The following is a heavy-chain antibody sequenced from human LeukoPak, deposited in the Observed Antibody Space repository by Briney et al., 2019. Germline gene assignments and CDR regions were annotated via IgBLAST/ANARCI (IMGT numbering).Heavy chain of an antibody. V-gene: IGHV1-24*01. CDR3: ARYSSSPHDETNWFDP. CDR1: GYTLTELS. Sequence: ASVKVSCKVSGYTLTELSMHWVRQAPGKGLEWMGGFDPEDGETIYAQKFQGRVTMTEDTSTDTAYMELSSLRSEDTAVYYCARYSSSPHDETNWFDPWGQGTLVTGSS. CDR2: FDPEDGET. D-gene: IGHD6-13*01. J-gene: IGHJ5*02.